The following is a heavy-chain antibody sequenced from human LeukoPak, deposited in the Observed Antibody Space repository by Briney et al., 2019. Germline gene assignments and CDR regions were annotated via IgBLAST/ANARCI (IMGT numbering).Heavy chain of an antibody. CDR2: IKQDGSEK. D-gene: IGHD4-11*01. Sequence: PGRSLRLSCAASGFTFSRYWMTWVRQAPGKGLEWVANIKQDGSEKNYVDSVKGRFTISRDNAKNSLYLQVSSLRAEDTAVYYCARVAYSDEGMDVWGQGTTVTVSS. CDR1: GFTFSRYW. CDR3: ARVAYSDEGMDV. V-gene: IGHV3-7*05. J-gene: IGHJ6*02.